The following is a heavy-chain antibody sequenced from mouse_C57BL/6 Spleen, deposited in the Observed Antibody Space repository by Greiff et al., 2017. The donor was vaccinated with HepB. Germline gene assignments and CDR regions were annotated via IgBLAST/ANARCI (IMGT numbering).Heavy chain of an antibody. CDR2: IYPGDGDT. Sequence: QVQLQQSGPELVKPGASVKISCKASGYAFSSSWMNWVKQRPGKGLEWIGRIYPGDGDTNYNGKFKGKATLTADKSSSTAYMQLSSLTSEDSAVYFCARSGYYGSSWERYFDYWGQGTTLTVSS. J-gene: IGHJ2*01. CDR3: ARSGYYGSSWERYFDY. D-gene: IGHD1-1*01. V-gene: IGHV1-82*01. CDR1: GYAFSSSW.